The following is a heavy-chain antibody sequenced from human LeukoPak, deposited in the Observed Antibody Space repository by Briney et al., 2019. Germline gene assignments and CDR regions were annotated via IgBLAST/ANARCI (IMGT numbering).Heavy chain of an antibody. D-gene: IGHD2-15*01. V-gene: IGHV3-21*01. J-gene: IGHJ6*02. CDR3: ARGRYCSGGSCYSGGMDV. CDR2: ITSSSSYI. CDR1: GFTFSSYS. Sequence: ASLRLSCAASGFTFSSYSMNWVRQAPGKGLEWVSSITSSSSYIYYADSVKGRFTISRDNANDSLYLQMNSLRAEDTAVYYCARGRYCSGGSCYSGGMDVWGQGTTVTVSS.